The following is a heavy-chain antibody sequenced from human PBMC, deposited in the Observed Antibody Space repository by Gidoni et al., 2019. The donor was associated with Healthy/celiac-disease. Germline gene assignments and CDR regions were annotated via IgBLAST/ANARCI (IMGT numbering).Heavy chain of an antibody. CDR2: ISSSSSYI. CDR1: GFTFSSYS. CDR3: ARDRNKPNYDFWSGYNFHGYYYGMDV. J-gene: IGHJ6*02. V-gene: IGHV3-21*06. D-gene: IGHD3-3*01. Sequence: EVQLVESGGGLVKPGGSLRLSCAASGFTFSSYSMNWVRRAPGKGLEWVSSISSSSSYIYYADSVKGRFTISRDNAKNSLYLQMNSLRAEDTAVYYCARDRNKPNYDFWSGYNFHGYYYGMDVWGQGTTVTVSS.